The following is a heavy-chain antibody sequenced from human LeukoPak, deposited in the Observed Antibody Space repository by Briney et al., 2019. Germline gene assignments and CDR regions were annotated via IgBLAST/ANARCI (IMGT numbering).Heavy chain of an antibody. CDR3: ARGNYGTHYGGY. D-gene: IGHD4-11*01. Sequence: GGSLRLSCAASGFTFSSYAMSWVRQAPGKGLEWVSAISGSGGRTYYADSVKGRFTISRDNAKNSLYLQMNSLRAEDTAVYYCARGNYGTHYGGYWGQGTLVTVSS. CDR1: GFTFSSYA. V-gene: IGHV3-23*01. J-gene: IGHJ4*02. CDR2: ISGSGGRT.